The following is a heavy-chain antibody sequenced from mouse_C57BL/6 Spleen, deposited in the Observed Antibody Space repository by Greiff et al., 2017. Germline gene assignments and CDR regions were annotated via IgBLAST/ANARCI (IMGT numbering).Heavy chain of an antibody. CDR3: ARDYNYGSRDWYFDV. Sequence: DVQLQESGPGLVKPSQSLSLTCSVTGYSITSGYYWNWIRQFPGNKLEWMGYISYDGSNNYNPSLKNRISITRDTSKNQFFLKLNSVTTEDTATYYCARDYNYGSRDWYFDVWGTGTTVTVSS. D-gene: IGHD1-1*01. CDR2: ISYDGSN. V-gene: IGHV3-6*01. CDR1: GYSITSGYY. J-gene: IGHJ1*03.